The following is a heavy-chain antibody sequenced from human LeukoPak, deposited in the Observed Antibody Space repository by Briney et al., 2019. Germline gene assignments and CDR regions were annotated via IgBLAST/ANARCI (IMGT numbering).Heavy chain of an antibody. Sequence: ASVKVSCKASGYTFTTYYIHWVRQAPGQGLEWRGIINPSDGSTSYAQKFQGRVTMTRDMSTSTVYMELSSLRSEYTAVYYCVRSGCDGGNCFFDYWGQGTLVTVSS. D-gene: IGHD2-15*01. CDR2: INPSDGST. V-gene: IGHV1-46*01. CDR1: GYTFTTYY. CDR3: VRSGCDGGNCFFDY. J-gene: IGHJ4*02.